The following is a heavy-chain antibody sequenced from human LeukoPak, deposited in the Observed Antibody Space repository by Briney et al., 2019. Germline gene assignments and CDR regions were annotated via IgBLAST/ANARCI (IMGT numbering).Heavy chain of an antibody. CDR1: GFTFSSYS. CDR2: ISSSSSYI. V-gene: IGHV3-21*01. J-gene: IGHJ4*02. D-gene: IGHD3-10*01. Sequence: GGSLRLSCAASGFTFSSYSMNWVRQAPGKGLEWVSSISSSSSYIYYADSVKGRFTISRDNAKNSPYLQMNSLRAEDTAVYYRARESFGRFRVYYFDYWGQGTLVTVSS. CDR3: ARESFGRFRVYYFDY.